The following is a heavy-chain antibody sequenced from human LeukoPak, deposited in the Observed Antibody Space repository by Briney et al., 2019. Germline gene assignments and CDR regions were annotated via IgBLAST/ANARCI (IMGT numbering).Heavy chain of an antibody. Sequence: GGSLRLSCAASAFPVCSNYLTWVRQAPGKGLEWVSLIYTGGATYYADSVKGRFTISRDNSKNTLYLQMNSLRAEDAAMYYCALDVDVWGKGTTVTVSS. CDR2: IYTGGAT. CDR3: ALDVDV. J-gene: IGHJ6*04. V-gene: IGHV3-53*01. CDR1: AFPVCSNY.